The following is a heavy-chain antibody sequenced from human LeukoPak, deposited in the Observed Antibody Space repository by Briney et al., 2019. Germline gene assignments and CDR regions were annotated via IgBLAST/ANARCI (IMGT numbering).Heavy chain of an antibody. Sequence: SVXVSCKASGGTFISYAISWVRQAPGQGLEWMGGIIPIFGTANYAQKFQGRVTITADESTSTAYMELSSLRSEDTAVYYCARAEGGPGFFDYWGQGTLVTVSS. J-gene: IGHJ4*02. D-gene: IGHD2-15*01. CDR2: IIPIFGTA. CDR1: GGTFISYA. V-gene: IGHV1-69*01. CDR3: ARAEGGPGFFDY.